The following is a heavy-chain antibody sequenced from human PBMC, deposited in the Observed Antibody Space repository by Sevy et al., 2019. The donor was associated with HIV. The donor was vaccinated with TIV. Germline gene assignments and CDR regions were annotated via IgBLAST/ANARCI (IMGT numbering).Heavy chain of an antibody. D-gene: IGHD3-22*01. CDR1: GYTLTQFS. V-gene: IGHV1-24*01. CDR2: FDPEDDEK. CDR3: AVTKDYYDSSGYPFDY. J-gene: IGHJ4*02. Sequence: ASVKVSCKVSGYTLTQFSMHWVRQAPGKGLEWMATFDPEDDEKVYAQRLQGRVTMTEDTFTDTAYMELRSLRSDDTAVYYCAVTKDYYDSSGYPFDYWGQGSLVTVSS.